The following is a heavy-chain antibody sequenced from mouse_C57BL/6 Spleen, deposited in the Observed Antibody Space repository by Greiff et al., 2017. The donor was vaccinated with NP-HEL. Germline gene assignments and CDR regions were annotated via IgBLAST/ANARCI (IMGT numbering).Heavy chain of an antibody. Sequence: QVQLQQPGAELVKPGASVKLSCKASGYTFTSYWMQWVKQRPGQGLEWIGEIDPSDSYTNYNQKFKGKATLTVDTSSSTAYMQLSSLTSEDSAVYSCARSPNLLLRYFDVWGTGTTVTVAS. CDR1: GYTFTSYW. V-gene: IGHV1-50*01. D-gene: IGHD1-1*01. CDR2: IDPSDSYT. J-gene: IGHJ1*03. CDR3: ARSPNLLLRYFDV.